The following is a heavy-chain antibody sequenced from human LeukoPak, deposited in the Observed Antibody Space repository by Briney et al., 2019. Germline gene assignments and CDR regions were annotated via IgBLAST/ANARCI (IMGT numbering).Heavy chain of an antibody. J-gene: IGHJ4*02. CDR2: ISSSSTTT. D-gene: IGHD2-2*03. V-gene: IGHV3-48*01. CDR3: VGDRRGYCGSISCYDVAFDY. Sequence: GGSLRLSCAASGFTFSAYGMNWVRQAPGKGLEWISYISSSSTTTYYADSVRGRFTISRDSAKNSLYLQMSSLRAEDTAVYYCVGDRRGYCGSISCYDVAFDYWGQGTLVTVSS. CDR1: GFTFSAYG.